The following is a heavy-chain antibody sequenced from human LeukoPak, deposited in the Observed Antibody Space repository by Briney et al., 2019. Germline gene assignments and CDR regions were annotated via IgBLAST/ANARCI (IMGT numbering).Heavy chain of an antibody. D-gene: IGHD5-12*01. CDR2: IYSDGST. CDR1: GFTFSGFG. V-gene: IGHV3-53*01. Sequence: GGSLRLSCAASGFTFSGFGMTWVRQAPGKGLEWVSTIYSDGSTYYADSVKGRFIISRDNSKNTLYLQMYSLRAEDTAVYFCVGGEWLRSGLGYWGQGTLVTVSS. J-gene: IGHJ4*02. CDR3: VGGEWLRSGLGY.